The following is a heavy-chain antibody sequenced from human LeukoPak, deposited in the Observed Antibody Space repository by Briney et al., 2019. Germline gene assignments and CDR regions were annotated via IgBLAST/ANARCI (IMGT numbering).Heavy chain of an antibody. CDR3: ARMEGERRGYYYYYMDV. J-gene: IGHJ6*03. Sequence: SETLSLTCTVSGGSISTYYWSWIRQPPGKGLEWIGYIYYSGSTNYNPSLKSRVTMSVDTSKNRFSLKLSSVTAADTAVFYCARMEGERRGYYYYYMDVWGKGTTVTVSS. CDR2: IYYSGST. D-gene: IGHD1-1*01. CDR1: GGSISTYY. V-gene: IGHV4-59*01.